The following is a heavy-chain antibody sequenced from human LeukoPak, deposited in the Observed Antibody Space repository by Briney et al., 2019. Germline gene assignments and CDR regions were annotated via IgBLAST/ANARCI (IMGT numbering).Heavy chain of an antibody. CDR1: GFTFSSYG. J-gene: IGHJ6*02. CDR3: ANGPPVGFLEWLAAGSDYYYGMDV. CDR2: ISYDGSNK. V-gene: IGHV3-30*18. Sequence: GRSLRLSCAASGFTFSSYGMHWVRQAPGKGLEWVAVISYDGSNKYYADSVKGRFTISRDNSKNTPYLQMNSLRAEDTAVYYCANGPPVGFLEWLAAGSDYYYGMDVWGQGTTVTVSS. D-gene: IGHD3-3*01.